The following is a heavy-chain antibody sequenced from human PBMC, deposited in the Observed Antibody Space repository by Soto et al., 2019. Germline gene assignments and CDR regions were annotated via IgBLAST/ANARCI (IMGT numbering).Heavy chain of an antibody. V-gene: IGHV4-59*08. CDR3: SRHGKSIAAAGTFDY. D-gene: IGHD6-13*01. Sequence: QVQLQKSGPGLVKPSETLSLTCTVSGGSISSYYWSWIRQPPGKALEWIGYIYYSGSTNYNPSLNSRVTISVDTSKNQFSLKLSSVTAADTAVYYCSRHGKSIAAAGTFDYWGQGTLVTVS. CDR2: IYYSGST. J-gene: IGHJ4*02. CDR1: GGSISSYY.